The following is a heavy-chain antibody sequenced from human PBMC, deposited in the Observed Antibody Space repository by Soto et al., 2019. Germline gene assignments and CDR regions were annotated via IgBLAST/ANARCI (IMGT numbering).Heavy chain of an antibody. J-gene: IGHJ6*02. V-gene: IGHV1-18*01. D-gene: IGHD6-13*01. Sequence: EASVKVSCKACGYTFTSYGISWVRQAPGQGLEWMGWISAYNGNTNYAQKLQGRVTMTTDTSTSTAYMELRSLRSDDTAVYYCARGRAAAKNYYYYGMDVWGQGTTVTVSS. CDR2: ISAYNGNT. CDR1: GYTFTSYG. CDR3: ARGRAAAKNYYYYGMDV.